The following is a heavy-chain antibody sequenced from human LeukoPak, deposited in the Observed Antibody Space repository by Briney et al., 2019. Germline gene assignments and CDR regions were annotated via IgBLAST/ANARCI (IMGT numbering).Heavy chain of an antibody. CDR3: ARSWGDSSGYQEYYFDY. D-gene: IGHD3-22*01. Sequence: SVKVSCKASGGTFSSYAISWVRQAPGQGLEWMGGIIPILGTANYAQKFQGRVTITTDESTSTAYMELSSLRSEDTAVYYCARSWGDSSGYQEYYFDYWGQGTLVTVSS. V-gene: IGHV1-69*05. CDR2: IIPILGTA. CDR1: GGTFSSYA. J-gene: IGHJ4*02.